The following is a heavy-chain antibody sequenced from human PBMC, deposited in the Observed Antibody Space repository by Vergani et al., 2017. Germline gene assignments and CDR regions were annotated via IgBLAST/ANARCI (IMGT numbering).Heavy chain of an antibody. J-gene: IGHJ2*01. CDR3: ASWDHSGGHPYWYFDL. CDR2: ISSSSSYI. D-gene: IGHD1-26*01. CDR1: GFTFSSYS. Sequence: EVQLVESGGGLVKPGGSLRLSCAASGFTFSSYSMNWVRQAPGKGLEWVSSISSSSSYIYYADSVKGRFTISRDNAKNSLYLQMNSLRAEDTAVYYCASWDHSGGHPYWYFDLWGRGTLVTVSS. V-gene: IGHV3-21*01.